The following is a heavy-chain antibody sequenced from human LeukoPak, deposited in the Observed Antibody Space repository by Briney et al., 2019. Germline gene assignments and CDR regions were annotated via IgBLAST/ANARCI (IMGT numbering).Heavy chain of an antibody. CDR1: GITFSAYG. J-gene: IGHJ4*02. Sequence: GGSLRLSCAASGITFSAYGMHWVRQAPGKGLEWVSAISGSGGSTYYADSVKGRFTISRDNSKNTLYLQMNSLRAEDTAVYYCATKGVIAVAGSFDYWGQGTLVTVSS. CDR2: ISGSGGST. V-gene: IGHV3-23*01. D-gene: IGHD6-19*01. CDR3: ATKGVIAVAGSFDY.